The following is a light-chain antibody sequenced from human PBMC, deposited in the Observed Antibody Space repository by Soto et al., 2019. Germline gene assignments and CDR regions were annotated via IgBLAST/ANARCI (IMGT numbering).Light chain of an antibody. CDR3: QLYNIWPLT. CDR1: QSVSSN. CDR2: GAS. J-gene: IGKJ4*01. V-gene: IGKV3-15*01. Sequence: EIVMKQSASALTVYPGERATLSCRASQSVSSNLAWYQQKPGQAPRLLISGASTRATGIPARFSGSGSGTEFTLTISDLQSEDFASYFCQLYNIWPLTFGGGTKVDIK.